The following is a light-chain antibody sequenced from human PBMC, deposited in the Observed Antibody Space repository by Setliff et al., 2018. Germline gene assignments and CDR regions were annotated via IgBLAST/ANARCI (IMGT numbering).Light chain of an antibody. J-gene: IGLJ2*01. CDR1: AGAVTSGHY. Sequence: QAVVTQEPSLTVSPGGTVTLTCASSAGAVTSGHYPYWFLQKPGQAPRTLIYDVSKTHSWTPARFSGSLLGGKAALTLSGAQPEDEAEYYCSLAYTGAGVFGGGTKGTVL. V-gene: IGLV7-46*01. CDR3: SLAYTGAGV. CDR2: DVS.